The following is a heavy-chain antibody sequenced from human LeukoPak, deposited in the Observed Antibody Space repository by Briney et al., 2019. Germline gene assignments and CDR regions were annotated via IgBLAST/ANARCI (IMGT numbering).Heavy chain of an antibody. CDR1: GYTFTSYG. J-gene: IGHJ5*02. CDR2: ISAYDGNT. D-gene: IGHD6-19*01. V-gene: IGHV1-18*01. Sequence: ASVKVSCKASGYTFTSYGISWVRQAPGQGLEWMGWISAYDGNTNYAQKLQGRVTMTTDTSTSTAYMELRSLRSDDTAVYYCARKLIRSGPSRDWFDPWGQGTLVTVSS. CDR3: ARKLIRSGPSRDWFDP.